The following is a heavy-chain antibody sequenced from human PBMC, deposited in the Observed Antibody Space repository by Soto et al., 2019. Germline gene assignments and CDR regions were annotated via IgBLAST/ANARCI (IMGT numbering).Heavy chain of an antibody. D-gene: IGHD1-26*01. Sequence: EDQLVESGGGLVQPGGSLRLTCAVSGFSFRSDWMNWVRQAPGKGLEWVAHTNQDGSEKYYLDSVKGRFTIFRDNAKNSLYLQMNSRRAEDTAVYYCSGGVGDAIGGQGTLVTVSS. CDR3: SGGVGDAI. J-gene: IGHJ4*02. CDR1: GFSFRSDW. CDR2: TNQDGSEK. V-gene: IGHV3-7*04.